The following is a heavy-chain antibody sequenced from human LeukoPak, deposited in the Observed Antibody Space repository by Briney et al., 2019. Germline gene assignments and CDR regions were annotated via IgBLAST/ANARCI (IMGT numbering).Heavy chain of an antibody. CDR2: IYHSGNS. CDR1: GGSISSSGYY. D-gene: IGHD5-12*01. V-gene: IGHV4-31*03. CDR3: ARDSSGGYGFIDY. Sequence: SETLSLTCIVSGGSISSSGYYWSWIRQHPGKGLDWIGYIYHSGNSYYNPSLKSRVIISVDTSKNQFSLKLNSVTAADTAVYYCARDSSGGYGFIDYWGQGSLVTVSS. J-gene: IGHJ4*02.